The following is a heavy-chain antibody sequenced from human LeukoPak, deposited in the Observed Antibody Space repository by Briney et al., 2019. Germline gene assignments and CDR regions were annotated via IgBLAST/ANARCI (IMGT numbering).Heavy chain of an antibody. CDR2: ISGSGAST. J-gene: IGHJ4*02. CDR1: GFTFSSFA. V-gene: IGHV3-23*01. D-gene: IGHD6-19*01. Sequence: GESLRLSCAASGFTFSSFAMSWARQAPGRGLEWVSSISGSGASTYYADSVKGRFTIPRDNSRNTLYLQMSSLRAEDTAVYYCAKSHSVAVAGTYSTYYFDSWGQGTLVTVSS. CDR3: AKSHSVAVAGTYSTYYFDS.